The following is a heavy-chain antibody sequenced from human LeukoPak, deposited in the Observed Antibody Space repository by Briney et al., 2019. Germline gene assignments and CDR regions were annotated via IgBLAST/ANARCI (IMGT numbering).Heavy chain of an antibody. Sequence: GGSLRLSCAASGFTFTAYTINWVRQAPGKGLEWVSYISGSTTDIYYADSVKGRFTISRDNAKRSVYLQMNSLGVEDTAVYYCARTAMVPLDVWGKGTTVTVSS. CDR3: ARTAMVPLDV. D-gene: IGHD5-18*01. V-gene: IGHV3-21*01. CDR2: ISGSTTDI. CDR1: GFTFTAYT. J-gene: IGHJ6*04.